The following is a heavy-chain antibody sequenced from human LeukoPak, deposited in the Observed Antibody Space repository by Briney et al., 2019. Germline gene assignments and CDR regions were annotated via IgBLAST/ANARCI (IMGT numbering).Heavy chain of an antibody. CDR1: GFTFSSYV. J-gene: IGHJ4*02. CDR3: AKASSYYDSSGYDFYFDY. CDR2: ISGSGGDT. D-gene: IGHD3-22*01. V-gene: IGHV3-23*01. Sequence: GGSVRLSCAASGFTFSSYVMTWVRQAPGKGLEWVSGISGSGGDTYYADSVKGRFTFSRDNSKSTLYLQMNSLRAEDTAVYYCAKASSYYDSSGYDFYFDYWGQGTLVTVSS.